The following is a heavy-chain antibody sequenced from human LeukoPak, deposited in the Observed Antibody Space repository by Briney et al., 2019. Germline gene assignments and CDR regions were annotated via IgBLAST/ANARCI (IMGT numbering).Heavy chain of an antibody. J-gene: IGHJ4*02. CDR2: IYSGGNT. D-gene: IGHD1-26*01. V-gene: IGHV3-53*05. CDR1: GFSVSSNY. Sequence: GGSLRLSCAASGFSVSSNYMSWVRQTPGKGLECASLIYSGGNTYYADSVKGRFTISRDNSKNTLYLQMNSLRAEDTAVYYCAVLWELLDYWGQGTLVTVSS. CDR3: AVLWELLDY.